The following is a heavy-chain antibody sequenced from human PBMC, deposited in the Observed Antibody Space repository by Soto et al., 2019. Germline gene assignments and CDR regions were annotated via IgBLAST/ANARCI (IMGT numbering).Heavy chain of an antibody. CDR2: IIPIFGTA. J-gene: IGHJ5*02. V-gene: IGHV1-69*01. Sequence: QVQLVQSGPEVNKPGSSVKVSCKASGGTFSSYAISWVRQSPGQGLEWMGGIIPIFGTANYAQKFQGRVTITADESTSTAYMELSRLRSEDTAVYYCARGKGAGSNWFDPWGQGTLVTVSS. CDR1: GGTFSSYA. CDR3: ARGKGAGSNWFDP. D-gene: IGHD3-16*01.